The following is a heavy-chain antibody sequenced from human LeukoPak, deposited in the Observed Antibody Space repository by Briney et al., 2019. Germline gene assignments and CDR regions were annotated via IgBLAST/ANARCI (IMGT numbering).Heavy chain of an antibody. CDR1: GFTFSSYA. J-gene: IGHJ3*02. CDR2: ISGSGGSA. D-gene: IGHD3-9*01. Sequence: GGSLRLSCAASGFTFSSYAMSWVRQAPGKGLEWVSAISGSGGSAYYADSVKGRFTISRDNSKNTLYLQMNSLRAEDTAVYYCAKGVTYYDILTGYYLGGQDDAFDIWGQGTMVTVSS. V-gene: IGHV3-23*01. CDR3: AKGVTYYDILTGYYLGGQDDAFDI.